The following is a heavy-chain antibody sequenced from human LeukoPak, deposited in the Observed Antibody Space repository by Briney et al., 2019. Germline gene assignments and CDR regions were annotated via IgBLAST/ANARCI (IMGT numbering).Heavy chain of an antibody. CDR1: GFTFSSYS. CDR3: ASKTRYSHYYYMDV. Sequence: GGSLRLSCAASGFTFSSYSMNWVRQAPGKGLEWVSSISSSSSYIYYADSVKGRFTISRDNAKNSLYLQMNSLRAEDTAVYYCASKTRYSHYYYMDVWGKGTTVTISS. CDR2: ISSSSSYI. D-gene: IGHD2-21*01. V-gene: IGHV3-21*01. J-gene: IGHJ6*03.